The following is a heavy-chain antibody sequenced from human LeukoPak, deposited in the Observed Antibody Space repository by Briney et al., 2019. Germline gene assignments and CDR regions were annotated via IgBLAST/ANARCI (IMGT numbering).Heavy chain of an antibody. D-gene: IGHD2-8*01. J-gene: IGHJ1*01. CDR2: IKQDGSEK. V-gene: IGHV3-7*01. CDR3: ATEYCTNGVCYIREYFQH. Sequence: GGSLRLSCSAYGFTFSSYWMSWVRQAPGRGLEWVANIKQDGSEKYYVDSVKGRFTISRDNAKNSLYLQMNSLRAEDTAVYYCATEYCTNGVCYIREYFQHWGQGTLVTVSS. CDR1: GFTFSSYW.